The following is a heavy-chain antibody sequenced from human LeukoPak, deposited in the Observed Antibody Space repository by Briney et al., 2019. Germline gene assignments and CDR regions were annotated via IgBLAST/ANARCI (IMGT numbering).Heavy chain of an antibody. CDR1: GYTFTSYG. CDR3: ARVPPFWSGYYPHYYYYYYMDV. Sequence: ASVKVSCKASGYTFTSYGISWVRQAPGQGLEWMGWISAYNGNTNYAQKLQGRVTMTTDTSTSTAYMELRSLRSDDTAVYYCARVPPFWSGYYPHYYYYYYMDVWGKGTTVTVSS. J-gene: IGHJ6*03. D-gene: IGHD3-3*01. V-gene: IGHV1-18*01. CDR2: ISAYNGNT.